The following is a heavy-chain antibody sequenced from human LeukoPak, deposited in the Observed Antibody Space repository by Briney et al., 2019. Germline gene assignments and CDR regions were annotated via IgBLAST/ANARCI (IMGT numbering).Heavy chain of an antibody. J-gene: IGHJ4*02. CDR2: IKQDGSEK. CDR3: ARAMVWDHGDY. D-gene: IGHD1-26*01. V-gene: IGHV3-7*01. Sequence: GGSLRLSCAASGFTFSRYWMTWVRQAPGKGLEWVANIKQDGSEKYYVDSVKGRFTISRDNAKNSLYLQMNSLRAEDTAVYYCARAMVWDHGDYWGQGTLVTVSS. CDR1: GFTFSRYW.